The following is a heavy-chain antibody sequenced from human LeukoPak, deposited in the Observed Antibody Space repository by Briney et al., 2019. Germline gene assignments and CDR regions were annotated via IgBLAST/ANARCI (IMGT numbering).Heavy chain of an antibody. Sequence: GGSLRLSCAASGFTFITYAMSWVRQAPGKGLEWVSVVSFSGDSTYYADSVKGRFTISIDNSKDTLYLQMNSLRAEDTAVYYCAKLRYFDWLLRTIDYWGQGILVTVSS. J-gene: IGHJ4*02. CDR1: GFTFITYA. CDR2: VSFSGDST. CDR3: AKLRYFDWLLRTIDY. V-gene: IGHV3-23*01. D-gene: IGHD3-9*01.